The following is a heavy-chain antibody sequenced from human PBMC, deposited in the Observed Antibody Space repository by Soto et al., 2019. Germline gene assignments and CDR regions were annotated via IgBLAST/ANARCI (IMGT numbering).Heavy chain of an antibody. V-gene: IGHV4-31*03. CDR2: IHTSGTT. CDR1: GGSISTDAFS. J-gene: IGHJ6*02. CDR3: ARTQLDFDYYYCGMDV. D-gene: IGHD3-3*01. Sequence: PSGTLSLPCTVFGGSISTDAFSWTWIRQPPGKGLELVGYIHTSGTTYYSPSLKGRVTISLGTSKNQFSLKLSTVTAADTAVYYCARTQLDFDYYYCGMDVWGQGTTVTVSS.